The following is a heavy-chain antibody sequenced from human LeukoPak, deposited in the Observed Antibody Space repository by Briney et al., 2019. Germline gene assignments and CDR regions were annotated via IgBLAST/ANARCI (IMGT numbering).Heavy chain of an antibody. CDR1: GFTFSSYA. D-gene: IGHD3-22*01. Sequence: GGSLRLSCAASGFTFSSYAMHWVRQAPGKGLEWVAVISYDGSNKYYADSVKGRFTISRDNSKNTLYLQMNSLRAEDTAVYYCARASETYYYDSSGRTPFDIWGQGTMVTVSS. CDR2: ISYDGSNK. V-gene: IGHV3-30*04. J-gene: IGHJ3*02. CDR3: ARASETYYYDSSGRTPFDI.